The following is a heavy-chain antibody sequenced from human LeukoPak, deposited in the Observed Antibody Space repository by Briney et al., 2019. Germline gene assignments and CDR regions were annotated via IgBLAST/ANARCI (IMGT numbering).Heavy chain of an antibody. D-gene: IGHD2-2*02. Sequence: GGSLRLSCVASGFTFSSSSMNWVRQAPGKGLEWVSYISSSSSTIYYADSVKGRFTISRDNAKNSLYLQMNSLRAEDTAVYYCARGLYRFDPWGQGTLVIVSS. J-gene: IGHJ5*02. CDR1: GFTFSSSS. CDR3: ARGLYRFDP. V-gene: IGHV3-48*01. CDR2: ISSSSSTI.